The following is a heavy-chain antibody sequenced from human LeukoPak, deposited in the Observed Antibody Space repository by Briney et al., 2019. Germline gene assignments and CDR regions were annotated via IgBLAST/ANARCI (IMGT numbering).Heavy chain of an antibody. V-gene: IGHV6-1*01. D-gene: IGHD1-26*01. J-gene: IGHJ3*02. CDR3: ARDLQVDLLNAAFDI. CDR1: GDSVSTNSVS. Sequence: SQTLSLTCAISGDSVSTNSVSWNWIRQSPSRGLEWLGRTYYRSKWYHDYAPSVKGRITFTPDTSKNQFSLQLNSVTPEDTAVYFCARDLQVDLLNAAFDIWGQGTMVTVSS. CDR2: TYYRSKWYH.